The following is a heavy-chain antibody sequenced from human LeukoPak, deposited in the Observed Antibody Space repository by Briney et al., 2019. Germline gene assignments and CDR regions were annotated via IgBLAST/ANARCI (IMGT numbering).Heavy chain of an antibody. CDR2: INHSGST. CDR3: ARGRDYDYVWGSYRALDY. Sequence: SETLSLACAVYGGSFSGYYWSWIRQPPGKGLGWIGEINHSGSTNYNPSLKSRVTISVDTSKNQFSLSLNSVTAADTAVYYCARGRDYDYVWGSYRALDYWGQGTLVTVSS. V-gene: IGHV4-34*01. CDR1: GGSFSGYY. D-gene: IGHD3-16*02. J-gene: IGHJ4*02.